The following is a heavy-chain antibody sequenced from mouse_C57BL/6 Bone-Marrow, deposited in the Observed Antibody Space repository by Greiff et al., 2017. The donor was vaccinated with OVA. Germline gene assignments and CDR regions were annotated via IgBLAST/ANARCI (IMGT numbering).Heavy chain of an antibody. CDR1: GYTFTGYW. V-gene: IGHV1-9*01. CDR2: ILPGSGST. Sequence: QVQLQQSGAELMKPGASVKLSCKATGYTFTGYWIEWVKQRPGHGLEWIGDILPGSGSTNYNAKFKGKATFTADTSSNTAYMQLSSLTTEDSAIYYCASHPIYYYGSSLFDYWGQGTTLTVSS. CDR3: ASHPIYYYGSSLFDY. D-gene: IGHD1-1*01. J-gene: IGHJ2*01.